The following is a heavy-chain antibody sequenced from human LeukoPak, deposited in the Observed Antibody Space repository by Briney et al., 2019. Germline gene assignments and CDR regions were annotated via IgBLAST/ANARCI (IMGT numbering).Heavy chain of an antibody. V-gene: IGHV3-30*04. CDR2: ISYDGSNK. J-gene: IGHJ6*04. D-gene: IGHD2-15*01. CDR1: GFTFTSYA. Sequence: GGSLRLSCAASGFTFTSYAMHWVRQAPGKGLEWVAVISYDGSNKYYADSVKGQFTISRDNSKNTLYLQMNRLRPEDTAVYYCARGRYCSGGTCYSYFHYYGIDVWGKGTTVAVSS. CDR3: ARGRYCSGGTCYSYFHYYGIDV.